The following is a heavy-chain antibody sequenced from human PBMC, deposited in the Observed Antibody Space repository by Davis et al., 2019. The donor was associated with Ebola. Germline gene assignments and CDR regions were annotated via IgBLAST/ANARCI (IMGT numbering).Heavy chain of an antibody. CDR3: AKVGGRYLDRLPLDY. CDR1: GFTFDDYA. Sequence: SLKIYCAASGFTFDDYAMHWVRQAPGKGLEWVSGITWNSDSIAYAGSVKGRFTISRDNAKNSLYLQMNSLRAEDTALYYCAKVGGRYLDRLPLDYWGQGTLVTVSS. J-gene: IGHJ4*02. V-gene: IGHV3-9*01. CDR2: ITWNSDSI. D-gene: IGHD3-9*01.